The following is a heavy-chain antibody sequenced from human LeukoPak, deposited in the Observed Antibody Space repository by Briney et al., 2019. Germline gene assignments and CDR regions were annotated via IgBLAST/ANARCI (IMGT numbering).Heavy chain of an antibody. Sequence: GGSLRLSCAASELTLNTYAMHWVRQAPGKGLEWVAIVWSGGSRNTYADSVKGRFAISRDNSKNTLYLQMNSLRVEDTAIYYCAKESNGLDIWGRGTMVIVTS. CDR1: ELTLNTYA. CDR2: VWSGGSRN. CDR3: AKESNGLDI. J-gene: IGHJ3*02. D-gene: IGHD2-8*01. V-gene: IGHV3-30*02.